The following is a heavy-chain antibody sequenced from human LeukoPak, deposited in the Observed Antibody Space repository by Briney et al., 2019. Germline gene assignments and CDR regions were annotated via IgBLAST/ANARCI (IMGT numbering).Heavy chain of an antibody. CDR3: ARGIATPVELYY. V-gene: IGHV1-8*03. CDR2: MNPNSGNT. J-gene: IGHJ4*02. D-gene: IGHD1-7*01. Sequence: ASVKVSCKASVYTFTSYDINWVRQATGQGLEWMGWMNPNSGNTGYAQKFQGRVTITRYTSITTAYMELSSLRSEDTAVYYCARGIATPVELYYWGQGTLVTVSS. CDR1: VYTFTSYD.